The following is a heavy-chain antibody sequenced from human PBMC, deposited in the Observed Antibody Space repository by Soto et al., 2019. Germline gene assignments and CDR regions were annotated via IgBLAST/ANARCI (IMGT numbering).Heavy chain of an antibody. V-gene: IGHV1-69*06. Sequence: EASVKVSCKASGGTFSSYAISWVRQAPGQGLEWMGGIIPIFGTANYAQKFQGRVTITADKSTSTAYMELSSLRSEDTAVYYCARTYSSSSWERFDYWGQGTLVTVSS. CDR1: GGTFSSYA. D-gene: IGHD6-6*01. CDR3: ARTYSSSSWERFDY. J-gene: IGHJ4*02. CDR2: IIPIFGTA.